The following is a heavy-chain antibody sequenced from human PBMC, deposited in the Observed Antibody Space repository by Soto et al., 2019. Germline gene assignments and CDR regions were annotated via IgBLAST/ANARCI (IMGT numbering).Heavy chain of an antibody. CDR3: ATHRGSGSFPSEFDY. CDR1: GLTFSSYS. Sequence: EVQLVESGGGLVQPGGSLRLSSAASGLTFSSYSMNWVRQAPGKGLEWVSYISSSSSTIYYADSVKGRFTISRDNAKNSLYLQMNSLRDEDTAVYYCATHRGSGSFPSEFDYWGQGTLVTVSS. D-gene: IGHD3-10*01. J-gene: IGHJ4*02. V-gene: IGHV3-48*02. CDR2: ISSSSSTI.